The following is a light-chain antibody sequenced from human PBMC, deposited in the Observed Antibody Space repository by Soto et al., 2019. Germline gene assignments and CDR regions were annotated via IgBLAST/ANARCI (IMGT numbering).Light chain of an antibody. CDR2: DVS. J-gene: IGLJ1*01. CDR3: SSYTSSSPPSYV. V-gene: IGLV2-14*01. CDR1: SSDVGGYNY. Sequence: QSVLTQPASVSGSPGQSITISCTGTSSDVGGYNYVSWYQQHPGKAPKLMIYDVSNRPSGVSNRFSGSKSGNTASLTISGLQAEDEADYYCSSYTSSSPPSYVFGTGTKATVL.